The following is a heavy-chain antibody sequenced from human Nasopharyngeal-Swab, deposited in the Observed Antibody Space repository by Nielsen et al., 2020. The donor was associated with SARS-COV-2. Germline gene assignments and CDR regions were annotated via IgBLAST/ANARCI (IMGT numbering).Heavy chain of an antibody. J-gene: IGHJ4*02. CDR1: GFSLSTSKVG. CDR3: VHSTGWRLDY. Sequence: SGPTLVKPSQTLTLTCTFSGFSLSTSKVGASWVRQLPGKALEWLALLYWDDDNRYNPSLKNRITITRDTSKNQVVLTMTNMDPVDTATYYCVHSTGWRLDYWGQGTLVTVSS. CDR2: LYWDDDN. D-gene: IGHD6-19*01. V-gene: IGHV2-5*02.